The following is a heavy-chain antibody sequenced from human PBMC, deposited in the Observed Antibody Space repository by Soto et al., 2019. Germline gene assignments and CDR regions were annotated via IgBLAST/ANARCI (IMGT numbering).Heavy chain of an antibody. CDR1: DVSFRCHY. D-gene: IGHD3-16*02. Sequence: SETLSLACVVSDVSFRCHYWSWIRQPPGKGLEWIGEINYSGSTKFNPSLKSRVTLSIDTSKDQFSLRLSSVTAADTAVYYCARDSGGLRLGESSLYGEKDSFDVWDQGTLVNVSS. J-gene: IGHJ3*01. V-gene: IGHV4-34*01. CDR2: INYSGST. CDR3: ARDSGGLRLGESSLYGEKDSFDV.